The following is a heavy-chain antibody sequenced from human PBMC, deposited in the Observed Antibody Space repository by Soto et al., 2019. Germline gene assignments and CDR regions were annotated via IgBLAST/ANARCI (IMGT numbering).Heavy chain of an antibody. CDR1: GGSISSGSYY. D-gene: IGHD4-17*01. CDR2: FYYSGST. V-gene: IGHV4-39*01. CDR3: ARQPTTVTTVGAFDI. Sequence: XGTLSLTCTVSGGSISSGSYYWDWIRQPPGKGLEWIGSFYYSGSTYYNPSLKSRVTISVDTSKNQFSLKLSSVTATDTAVYYCARQPTTVTTVGAFDIWGQGTMVTVSS. J-gene: IGHJ3*02.